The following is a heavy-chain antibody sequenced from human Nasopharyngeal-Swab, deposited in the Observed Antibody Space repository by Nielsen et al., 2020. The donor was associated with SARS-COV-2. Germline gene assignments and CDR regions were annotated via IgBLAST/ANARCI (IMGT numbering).Heavy chain of an antibody. CDR1: GFTFDDYA. Sequence: LSLTCAASGFTFDDYAMHWVRQAPGKGLEWVSGISWNSGSIGYADSVKGRFTISRDNAKNSLYLQMNSLRAEDTALYYCAKDIPDYGDYGTGFDYWGQGTLVTVSS. V-gene: IGHV3-9*01. D-gene: IGHD4-17*01. J-gene: IGHJ4*02. CDR2: ISWNSGSI. CDR3: AKDIPDYGDYGTGFDY.